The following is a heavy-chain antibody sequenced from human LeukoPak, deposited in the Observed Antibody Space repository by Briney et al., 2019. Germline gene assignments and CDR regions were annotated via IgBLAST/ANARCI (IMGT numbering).Heavy chain of an antibody. D-gene: IGHD1-26*01. J-gene: IGHJ4*02. V-gene: IGHV3-73*01. CDR1: EFTFTSYE. CDR2: IRSKPQSYAT. Sequence: GGSLRLSCAASEFTFTSYELNWVRQASGKGLEWVVRIRSKPQSYATAYDKSLKGRFTISSDDSKNTAYLQMSSLKIEDTAVSYCTRVGPSTVVDYWGQGTQVTVSS. CDR3: TRVGPSTVVDY.